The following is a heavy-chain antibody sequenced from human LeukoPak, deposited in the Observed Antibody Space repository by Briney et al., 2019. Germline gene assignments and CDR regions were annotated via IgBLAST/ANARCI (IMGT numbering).Heavy chain of an antibody. V-gene: IGHV3-33*01. CDR2: IWYDGSNK. Sequence: GGSLRLSCAASGFTFSSYGMHWVRQAPGKGLEWVAVIWYDGSNKYYADSVKGRFTISRDNSKNTLDLQMNSLRAEDTAVYYCARDRSYGFWSGYSTPDYWGQGTLVTVSS. CDR1: GFTFSSYG. D-gene: IGHD3-3*01. CDR3: ARDRSYGFWSGYSTPDY. J-gene: IGHJ4*02.